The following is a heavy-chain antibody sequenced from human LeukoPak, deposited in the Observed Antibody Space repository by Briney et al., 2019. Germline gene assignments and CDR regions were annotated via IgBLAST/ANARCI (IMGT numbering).Heavy chain of an antibody. CDR1: GFTFSSYA. V-gene: IGHV3-23*01. CDR3: AKASRVSYYYY. Sequence: GGSLRLSCAASGFTFSSYAMSWVRQAPGKGLEWVSAISGSGGSTYYTDSVKGRFTISRDNSKNTLYLQMNSLRAEDTAVYYCAKASRVSYYYYWGQGTLVTVSS. D-gene: IGHD1-26*01. J-gene: IGHJ4*02. CDR2: ISGSGGST.